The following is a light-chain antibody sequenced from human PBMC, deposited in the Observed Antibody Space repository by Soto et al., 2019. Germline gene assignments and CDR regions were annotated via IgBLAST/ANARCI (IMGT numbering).Light chain of an antibody. Sequence: EIVLTQSPGTLSLSPGERATLSCRASQSVSTNYLAWYQQKPGQAPRLLIYGASSRATGIPDRFSGSGSGADFTLTISSLEPGDFAVYFCQQYGSVPLTFGGGTKVEIK. V-gene: IGKV3-20*01. CDR1: QSVSTNY. CDR3: QQYGSVPLT. J-gene: IGKJ4*01. CDR2: GAS.